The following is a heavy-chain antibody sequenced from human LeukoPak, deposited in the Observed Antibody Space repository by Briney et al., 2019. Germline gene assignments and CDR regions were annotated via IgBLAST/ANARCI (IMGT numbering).Heavy chain of an antibody. J-gene: IGHJ6*03. CDR3: ARGAQDGYNPGVGKYYYYYYYMDV. V-gene: IGHV4-59*11. CDR2: IYYSGST. D-gene: IGHD5-24*01. Sequence: SETLSLTCTVSGGSISSHYWSWIRQPPGKGLEWIGYIYYSGSTNYNPSLKSRVTISVDTSKNQFSLKLSSVTAADTAVYYCARGAQDGYNPGVGKYYYYYYYMDVWGKGTTVTVSS. CDR1: GGSISSHY.